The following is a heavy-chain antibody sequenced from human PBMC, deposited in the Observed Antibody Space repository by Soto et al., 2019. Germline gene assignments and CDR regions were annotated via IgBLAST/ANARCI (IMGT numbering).Heavy chain of an antibody. V-gene: IGHV1-69*02. CDR3: ASRGMVVTGSISVL. CDR2: IIPILGIA. D-gene: IGHD2-21*02. CDR1: GGTFSSYT. Sequence: QVQLVQSGAEVKKPGSSVKVSCKASGGTFSSYTISWVRQAPGQGLEWMGRIIPILGIANYAQKFQGRVTITADKSTSTAYMELSSLRSEDTAVYYCASRGMVVTGSISVLWGQGTLVTVSS. J-gene: IGHJ4*02.